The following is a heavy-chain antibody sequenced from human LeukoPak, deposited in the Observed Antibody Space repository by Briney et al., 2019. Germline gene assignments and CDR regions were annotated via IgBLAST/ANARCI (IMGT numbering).Heavy chain of an antibody. CDR1: GFTVSSNY. Sequence: GGSLRLSCAASGFTVSSNYMSWVRQAPGKGLEWVSSISSSSSYIYYADSVKGRFTISRDNAKNSLYLQMNSLRAEDTAVYYCASGGIICSGGSCYSYYFDYWGQGTLVTVSS. D-gene: IGHD2-15*01. V-gene: IGHV3-21*01. J-gene: IGHJ4*02. CDR2: ISSSSSYI. CDR3: ASGGIICSGGSCYSYYFDY.